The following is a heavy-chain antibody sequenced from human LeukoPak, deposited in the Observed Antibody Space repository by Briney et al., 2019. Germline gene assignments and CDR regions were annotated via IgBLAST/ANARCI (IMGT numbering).Heavy chain of an antibody. V-gene: IGHV1-8*02. Sequence: ASVKVSCKTSGYTFNSYDINWVRQATGQGLEWMGWMNPNSGNTGYAQKLQGRVTMTRNTSIRTAYMELRSLRSDDTAVYYCARDWDGSAYYDFWSGYYRALFDYWGQGTLVTVSS. J-gene: IGHJ4*02. CDR3: ARDWDGSAYYDFWSGYYRALFDY. CDR1: GYTFNSYD. D-gene: IGHD3-3*01. CDR2: MNPNSGNT.